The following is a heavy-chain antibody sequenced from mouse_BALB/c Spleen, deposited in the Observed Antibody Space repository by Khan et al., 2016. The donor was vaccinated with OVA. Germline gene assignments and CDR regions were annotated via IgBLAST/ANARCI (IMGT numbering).Heavy chain of an antibody. CDR2: IDPFNGGS. D-gene: IGHD1-1*01. CDR3: ARHGSNSWFAY. CDR1: GYSFTSYY. V-gene: IGHV1-31*01. J-gene: IGHJ3*01. Sequence: VQLQQSGPELMKPGASVKISCKASGYSFTSYYIHWVKQSHGKTLEWIGYIDPFNGGSTYNQKFKVKATLTVDKSSSTAYMHLSSRTSEDSAVYYCARHGSNSWFAYWGQGTLVTVSA.